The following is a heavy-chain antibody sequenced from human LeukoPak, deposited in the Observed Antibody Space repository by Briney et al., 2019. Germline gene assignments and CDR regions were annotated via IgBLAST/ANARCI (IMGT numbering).Heavy chain of an antibody. CDR2: ISYDGSNK. V-gene: IGHV3-30*04. CDR3: AREDSGSYSTFDY. Sequence: GRSLRLSCAASGFTFSSYAMHWVRQAPGKGLEWVAVISYDGSNKYYADSVKGRFTISRDNSKNTLYLQMNSLRAEDTAVYYCAREDSGSYSTFDYWGQGTLVTVFS. CDR1: GFTFSSYA. D-gene: IGHD1-26*01. J-gene: IGHJ4*02.